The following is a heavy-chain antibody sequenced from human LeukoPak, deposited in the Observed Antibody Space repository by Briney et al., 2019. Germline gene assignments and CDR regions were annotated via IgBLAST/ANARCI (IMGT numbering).Heavy chain of an antibody. J-gene: IGHJ4*02. V-gene: IGHV1-2*02. CDR3: ARIGTTYYYDSSGYYSFDY. CDR2: ISPNSGGT. D-gene: IGHD3-22*01. Sequence: PGASVKVSCKASGYTFTGYYMHWVRQAPGQGLEWMGWISPNSGGTNYAQKFQGRVTMTRDTSISTAYMELSRLRSDDTAVYYCARIGTTYYYDSSGYYSFDYWGQGTLVTVSS. CDR1: GYTFTGYY.